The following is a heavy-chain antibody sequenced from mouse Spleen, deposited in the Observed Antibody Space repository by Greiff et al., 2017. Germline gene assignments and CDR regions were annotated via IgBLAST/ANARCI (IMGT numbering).Heavy chain of an antibody. V-gene: IGHV1-4*01. D-gene: IGHD1-1*01. CDR3: ARQSDPGYYYGS. J-gene: IGHJ2*01. CDR1: GYTFTSYT. CDR2: INPSSGYT. Sequence: QVQLQQSGAELARPGASVKMSCKASGYTFTSYTMHWVKQRPGQGLEWIGYINPSSGYTKYNQKFKDKATLTADKSSSTAYMQLSSLTSEDSAVYYCARQSDPGYYYGSWGQGTTLTVSS.